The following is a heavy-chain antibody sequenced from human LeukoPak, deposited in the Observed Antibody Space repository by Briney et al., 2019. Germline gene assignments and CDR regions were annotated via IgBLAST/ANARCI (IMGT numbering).Heavy chain of an antibody. D-gene: IGHD3-22*01. J-gene: IGHJ4*02. Sequence: GGSLRLSCAASGFTVSSYYMSWVSQAPGKGLEWVSVIYSGGSTYYAESLKGRFTISRDNSKNTVYLQMNSLRAEDTAVYYCARSYSRYYDTTFWGQGTLVTVSS. CDR3: ARSYSRYYDTTF. V-gene: IGHV3-53*01. CDR2: IYSGGST. CDR1: GFTVSSYY.